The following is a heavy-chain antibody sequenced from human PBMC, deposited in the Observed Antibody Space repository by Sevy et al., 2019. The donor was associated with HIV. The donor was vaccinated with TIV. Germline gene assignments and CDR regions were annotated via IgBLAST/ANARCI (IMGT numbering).Heavy chain of an antibody. Sequence: GGSLRLSCAASGFTFSDYYMSWIRQAPGKGLEWVSYISSSSSYTKYADSLKGRFTISRDNAKNSLYLQMNSLRAEDTAVYYCARDDASREMATGDFDYWGQGTLVTVSS. CDR2: ISSSSSYT. V-gene: IGHV3-11*06. J-gene: IGHJ4*02. CDR3: ARDDASREMATGDFDY. CDR1: GFTFSDYY. D-gene: IGHD5-12*01.